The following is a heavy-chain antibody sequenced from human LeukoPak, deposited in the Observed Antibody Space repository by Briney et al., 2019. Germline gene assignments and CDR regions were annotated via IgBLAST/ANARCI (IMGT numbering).Heavy chain of an antibody. Sequence: PGGSLRLSCAASGFAFNNFAMHWVRQAPGKGLEWVAVISYDGSNKYYADSVKGRFTISRDNSKNALYLQMNSLRAEDTAVYYCARDRVWGQGTLVTVSS. D-gene: IGHD5-24*01. CDR3: ARDRV. J-gene: IGHJ4*02. CDR2: ISYDGSNK. V-gene: IGHV3-30-3*01. CDR1: GFAFNNFA.